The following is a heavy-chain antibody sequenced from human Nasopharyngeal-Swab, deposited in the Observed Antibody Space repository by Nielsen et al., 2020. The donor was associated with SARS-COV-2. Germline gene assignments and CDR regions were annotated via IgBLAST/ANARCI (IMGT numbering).Heavy chain of an antibody. CDR3: ARDPRYCSSPSCYPPLSSGFDP. CDR1: GYTFTGYY. CDR2: INPNSGGT. Sequence: ASVKVSCKASGYTFTGYYMHWVRQAPGQGLEWMGRINPNSGGTNYAQKFQGRVTMTRDTSISTAYMELSRLRSDDTAVYYCARDPRYCSSPSCYPPLSSGFDPWGQGTLVTVSS. D-gene: IGHD2-2*01. V-gene: IGHV1-2*06. J-gene: IGHJ5*02.